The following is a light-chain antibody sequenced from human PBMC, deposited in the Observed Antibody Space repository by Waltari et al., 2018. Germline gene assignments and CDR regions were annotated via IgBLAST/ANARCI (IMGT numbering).Light chain of an antibody. J-gene: IGLJ2*01. Sequence: QSALTQPASLSGSPGQSITLSCTGTSRDVGGYTFVSWYQQDPGKAPKLIIYEVNNRPSGVSNRFSGSKSGNTASLTISGLLAEDEADYYCSSYTSTTTLGVVFGGGTKLTVL. CDR3: SSYTSTTTLGVV. V-gene: IGLV2-14*01. CDR1: SRDVGGYTF. CDR2: EVN.